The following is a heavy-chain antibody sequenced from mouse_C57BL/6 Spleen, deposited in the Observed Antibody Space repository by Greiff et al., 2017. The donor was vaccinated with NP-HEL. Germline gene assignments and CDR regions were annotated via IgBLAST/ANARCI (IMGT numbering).Heavy chain of an antibody. J-gene: IGHJ4*01. CDR2: IRSKSNNYAT. V-gene: IGHV10-1*01. D-gene: IGHD1-1*01. CDR1: GFSFNTYA. CDR3: VRQGIYYYGSSYRAMDY. Sequence: EVKLMESGGGLVQPKGSLKLSCAASGFSFNTYAMNWVRQAPGKGLEWVARIRSKSNNYATYYADSVKDRFTISRDDSESMLYLQMNNLKTEDTAMYYCVRQGIYYYGSSYRAMDYWGQGTSVTVSS.